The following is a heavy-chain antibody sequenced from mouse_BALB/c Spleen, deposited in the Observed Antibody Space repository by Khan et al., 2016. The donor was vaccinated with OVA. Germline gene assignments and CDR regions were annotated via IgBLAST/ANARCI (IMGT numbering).Heavy chain of an antibody. V-gene: IGHV1S136*01. D-gene: IGHD1-1*01. CDR1: GYTFTNYV. Sequence: VRLQQSGPELVKPGASLKMSCKASGYTFTNYVMHWVKQKPGQGLEWIGYINPYNDGTKYNEKFKGKATLTSDKSSSTAYMELSSLTSEDSAVYHCARYGSSPYYAMDYWGQGTSVTVSS. CDR3: ARYGSSPYYAMDY. CDR2: INPYNDGT. J-gene: IGHJ4*01.